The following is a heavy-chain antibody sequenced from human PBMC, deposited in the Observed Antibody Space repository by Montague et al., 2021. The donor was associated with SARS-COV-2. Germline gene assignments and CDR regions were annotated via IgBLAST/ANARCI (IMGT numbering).Heavy chain of an antibody. CDR2: ISETGGST. Sequence: SLRLSYAASGLTFRRAAMTWVRQAPGQGLDWVSTISETGGSTYYSDSGKGRSSISRDNSNNTLYLDMNSLSADDTAVYYCARYGGYADAFDIWGQGTMVTVSS. V-gene: IGHV3-23*01. CDR3: ARYGGYADAFDI. CDR1: GLTFRRAA. J-gene: IGHJ3*02. D-gene: IGHD4-17*01.